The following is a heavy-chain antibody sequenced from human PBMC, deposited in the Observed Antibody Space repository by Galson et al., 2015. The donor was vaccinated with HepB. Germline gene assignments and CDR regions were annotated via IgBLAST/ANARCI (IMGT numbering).Heavy chain of an antibody. CDR3: AKGTTNIDY. Sequence: SLRLSCAASGFTFSSLGMTWVRQAPGKGLECVSAIGVNAGSTDYADSVKGRFTISRDNSKNMLYLQMNILRAEDTAVYYCAKGTTNIDYGGQGTLVTVSS. D-gene: IGHD1-1*01. V-gene: IGHV3-23*01. J-gene: IGHJ4*02. CDR1: GFTFSSLG. CDR2: IGVNAGST.